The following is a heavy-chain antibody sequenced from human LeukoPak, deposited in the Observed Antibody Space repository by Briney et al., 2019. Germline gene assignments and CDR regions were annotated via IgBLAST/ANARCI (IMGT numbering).Heavy chain of an antibody. V-gene: IGHV4-61*02. CDR1: GGSISSSNYY. D-gene: IGHD2-21*01. CDR3: AAQCGGDCSYFFDY. J-gene: IGHJ4*02. Sequence: PSQTLSLTCAVYGGSISSSNYYWSWIRQPAGQGLEWIGRIYTSGSTNYNPSLKSRVTMSVDTSKNQFSLKLSSVTAADTAVYYCAAQCGGDCSYFFDYWGQGTLVTVSS. CDR2: IYTSGST.